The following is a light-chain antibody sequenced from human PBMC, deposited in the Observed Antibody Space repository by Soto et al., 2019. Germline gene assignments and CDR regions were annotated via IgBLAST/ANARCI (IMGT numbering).Light chain of an antibody. V-gene: IGKV3-15*01. CDR1: QTISND. Sequence: EVVMTQSPATVSVSPGEGVTLSCRASQTISNDLAWYQQKPGQAPRLLIYGASTRATGVPARFSGGGSGTEFTLTISSLQSEDFAFYYCLQNNKWPPVTFGGGTKVEIK. CDR2: GAS. CDR3: LQNNKWPPVT. J-gene: IGKJ4*01.